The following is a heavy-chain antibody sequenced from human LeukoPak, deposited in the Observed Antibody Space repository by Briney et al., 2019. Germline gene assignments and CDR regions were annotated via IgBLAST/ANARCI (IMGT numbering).Heavy chain of an antibody. V-gene: IGHV5-10-1*01. CDR1: GYSFTSYW. CDR2: VDPSDSYT. D-gene: IGHD6-13*01. J-gene: IGHJ3*02. CDR3: ASLYSSSWYRAFDI. Sequence: GESLRISCKGSGYSFTSYWISWVRQMPGKGLEWMGRVDPSDSYTNYSPSFQGHVTISADKSISTACLQWSSLKASDTAMYYCASLYSSSWYRAFDIWGQGTMVTVSS.